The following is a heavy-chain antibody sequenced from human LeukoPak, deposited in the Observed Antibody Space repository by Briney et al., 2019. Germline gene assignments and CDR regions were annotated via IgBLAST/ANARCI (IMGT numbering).Heavy chain of an antibody. J-gene: IGHJ4*02. CDR1: GYTFTSHG. CDR3: ARDLLQYFDWLTMAGY. D-gene: IGHD3-9*01. V-gene: IGHV1-18*01. CDR2: ISAYNGNT. Sequence: ASVKVSCKASGYTFTSHGISWVRQAPGQGLEWMGWISAYNGNTKYAQRLQGRVTMTTDTSTTTDYVELRSLRSDDTAVYYCARDLLQYFDWLTMAGYWGQGTLVSVSS.